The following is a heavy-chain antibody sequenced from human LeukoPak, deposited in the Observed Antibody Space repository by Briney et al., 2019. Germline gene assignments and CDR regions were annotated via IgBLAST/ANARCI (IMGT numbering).Heavy chain of an antibody. V-gene: IGHV1-46*01. J-gene: IGHJ6*02. CDR2: INPSGGST. CDR3: AREVDTAMVTGYYYYGMDV. CDR1: GYTFTNFY. D-gene: IGHD5-18*01. Sequence: ASVKVSCKTSGYTFTNFYMHWVRQAPGQGLEWMGIINPSGGSTSYAQKFQGRVTMTRDTSTSTVYMELSSLRSEDTAVYYCAREVDTAMVTGYYYYGMDVWGQGTTVTVSS.